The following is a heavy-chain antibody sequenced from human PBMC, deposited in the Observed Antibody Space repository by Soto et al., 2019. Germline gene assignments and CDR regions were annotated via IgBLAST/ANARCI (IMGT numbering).Heavy chain of an antibody. CDR2: ISNDGSNQ. D-gene: IGHD1-1*01. V-gene: IGHV3-30-3*01. CDR3: ARDSRTWYRWFDP. Sequence: GGSLRLSCAASGFTFSSYWMHWVRQAPGKGLVWVALISNDGSNQYYADSVKGRFTISRDNSNNSLYLQMNSLKVEDAAVYYCARDSRTWYRWFDPWGQGTLVTVSS. CDR1: GFTFSSYW. J-gene: IGHJ5*01.